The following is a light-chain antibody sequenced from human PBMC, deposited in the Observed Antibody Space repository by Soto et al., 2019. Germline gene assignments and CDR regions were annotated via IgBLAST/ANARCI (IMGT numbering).Light chain of an antibody. CDR1: QSVGTY. Sequence: EVGLTQSPATLSLSPGERATLSCRARQSVGTYLAWYQQKPGQAPMLLIYDASNRSTGIQASFSGSGSGTDFALTISSLETEDFAFYFCQQRCIWLSFTFGGGTKVEIK. J-gene: IGKJ4*01. CDR2: DAS. CDR3: QQRCIWLSFT. V-gene: IGKV3-11*01.